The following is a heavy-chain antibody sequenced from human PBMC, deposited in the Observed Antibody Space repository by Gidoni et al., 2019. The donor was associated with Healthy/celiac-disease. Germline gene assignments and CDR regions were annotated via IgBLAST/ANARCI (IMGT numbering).Heavy chain of an antibody. J-gene: IGHJ3*02. CDR2: ISSSSSTI. D-gene: IGHD3-3*01. Sequence: EVQLVESGGGLVQPGGYLRLSCAASGFTFSSYSMHWVRQAPGTGLEWVSYISSSSSTIYYADSVKGRFTISRDNAKNSLYLQMNSLRDEDTAVYYCARDSSRNYDFFLSRDAFDIWGQGTMVTVSS. CDR3: ARDSSRNYDFFLSRDAFDI. V-gene: IGHV3-48*02. CDR1: GFTFSSYS.